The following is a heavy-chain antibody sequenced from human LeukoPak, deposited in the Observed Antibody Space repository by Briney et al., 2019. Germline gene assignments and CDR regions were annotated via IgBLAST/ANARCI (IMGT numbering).Heavy chain of an antibody. Sequence: SVKVSCKASGGTFSSYAISWVRQAPGQGLEWMGRIIPILGIANYAQKFQGRVTMTRDTSISTAYMELSRLRSDDTAVYYCARVITDYYDFWSLEYWGQGTLVTVSS. V-gene: IGHV1-69*04. CDR1: GGTFSSYA. CDR3: ARVITDYYDFWSLEY. D-gene: IGHD3-3*01. J-gene: IGHJ4*02. CDR2: IIPILGIA.